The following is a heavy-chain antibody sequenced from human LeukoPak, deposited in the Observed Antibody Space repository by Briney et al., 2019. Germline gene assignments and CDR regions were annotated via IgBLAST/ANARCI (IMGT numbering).Heavy chain of an antibody. D-gene: IGHD2-2*03. J-gene: IGHJ4*02. CDR3: ASGSGH. CDR1: GFTFSNYG. V-gene: IGHV3-48*02. CDR2: ISSSGSAK. Sequence: GGSLRLSCAASGFTFSNYGLNWVRQAPGKGLEWVSHISSSGSAKYYADSVKGRFTISRDNAKNSLYLQMDSLRDEDTAVFYCASGSGHWGQGTLVTVSS.